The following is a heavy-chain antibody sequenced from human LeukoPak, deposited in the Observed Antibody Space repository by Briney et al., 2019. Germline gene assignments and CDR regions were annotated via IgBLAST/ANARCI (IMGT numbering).Heavy chain of an antibody. J-gene: IGHJ4*02. CDR3: ARFGGVIDY. D-gene: IGHD2-21*01. CDR2: ISAYNGNT. V-gene: IGHV1-18*01. Sequence: VASVKVSCKTSGYTFTNYGISWVRQAPGQGLEWMGWISAYNGNTNYEQKFQGRVTMTTDTMTTDTSTSTAYMELRSLRSEDTAVYYCARFGGVIDYWGQGTLVTVSS. CDR1: GYTFTNYG.